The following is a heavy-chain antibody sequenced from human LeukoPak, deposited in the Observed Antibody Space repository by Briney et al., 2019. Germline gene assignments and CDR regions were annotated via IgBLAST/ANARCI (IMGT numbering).Heavy chain of an antibody. D-gene: IGHD6-6*01. CDR1: GFTFSDYY. Sequence: GGSLRLSCAASGFTFSDYYMSWIRQAQGKGLEWVSYISSSGNTIYYADSVKGRFTISRHNAKNSLYLQMNSLRAEDTAVYYCARDKIAARFFDYWGQGTLVTVSS. CDR3: ARDKIAARFFDY. J-gene: IGHJ4*02. V-gene: IGHV3-11*01. CDR2: ISSSGNTI.